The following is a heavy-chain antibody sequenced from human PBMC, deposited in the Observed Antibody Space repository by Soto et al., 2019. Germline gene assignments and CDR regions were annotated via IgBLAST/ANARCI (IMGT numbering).Heavy chain of an antibody. CDR1: GFTFSSYW. CDR3: ARDSGYSYGSTDY. CDR2: IDTDGSST. V-gene: IGHV3-74*01. Sequence: GGSLRLSCAASGFTFSSYWMHWVRQAPGKGLVWVSHIDTDGSSTTYADSVKGRFTISRDNAKNTLYLQMNSLRAEDMAVYYCARDSGYSYGSTDYRRQGPSSPVPQ. J-gene: IGHJ4*02. D-gene: IGHD5-18*01.